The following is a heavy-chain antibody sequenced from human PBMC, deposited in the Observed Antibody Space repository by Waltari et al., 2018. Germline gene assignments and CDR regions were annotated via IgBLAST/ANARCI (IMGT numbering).Heavy chain of an antibody. Sequence: QVQLVQSGAEVKKPGSSVKVSCKASGGTFSSYAISWVRQAPGQGLEWMGGIIPIFGTANYAQKFQGRVTITADKSTSTAYMELSSLRSEDTAVYYCARRNGPAEWVNPWADAFDIWGQGTMVTVSS. D-gene: IGHD3-3*01. V-gene: IGHV1-69*14. CDR1: GGTFSSYA. CDR3: ARRNGPAEWVNPWADAFDI. J-gene: IGHJ3*02. CDR2: IIPIFGTA.